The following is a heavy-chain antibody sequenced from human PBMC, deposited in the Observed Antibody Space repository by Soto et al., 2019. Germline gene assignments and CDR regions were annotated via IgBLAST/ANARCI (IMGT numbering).Heavy chain of an antibody. J-gene: IGHJ2*01. CDR2: IDIAGAT. Sequence: PGGSLRLSCAASGFTFSNYDMHWVRQTTGKGLEWVSAIDIAGATYYPDSVKGRFTISREKAKNSLYLQMSSLRADDTAVYYCARAARWLQSRYFDLWGRGTLVTVSS. V-gene: IGHV3-13*01. CDR3: ARAARWLQSRYFDL. CDR1: GFTFSNYD. D-gene: IGHD5-12*01.